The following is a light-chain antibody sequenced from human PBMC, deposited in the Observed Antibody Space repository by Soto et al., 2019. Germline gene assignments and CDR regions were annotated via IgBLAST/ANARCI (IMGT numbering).Light chain of an antibody. CDR3: QQRSNWPGT. CDR2: DAS. Sequence: EIVLTQSPATLSLSPGERAILSCRTSQSVGTYLAWYQQKPGQAPRLLIYDASNRATGIPDRFGGSGSGTDFPLTINSLEPEDFAVYYCQQRSNWPGTFGPGTKVDIK. V-gene: IGKV3-11*01. CDR1: QSVGTY. J-gene: IGKJ3*01.